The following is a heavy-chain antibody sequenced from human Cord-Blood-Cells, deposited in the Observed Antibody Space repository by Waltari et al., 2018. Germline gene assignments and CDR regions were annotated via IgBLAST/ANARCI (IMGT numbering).Heavy chain of an antibody. CDR3: AKDPPSPRFLEWLFDY. V-gene: IGHV3-23*01. D-gene: IGHD3-3*01. Sequence: EVQLLASGGGLVQPGGSLRLSCAASGFTFSSYAMSWVRQAPGKGLGWVSAISGSGGSTYYADSVKGRFTISRDDSKNTLYLQMNSLRAEDTAVYYCAKDPPSPRFLEWLFDYWGQGTLVTVSS. J-gene: IGHJ4*02. CDR1: GFTFSSYA. CDR2: ISGSGGST.